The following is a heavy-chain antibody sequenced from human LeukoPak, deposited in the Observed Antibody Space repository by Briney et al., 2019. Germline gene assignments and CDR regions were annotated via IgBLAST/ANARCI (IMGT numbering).Heavy chain of an antibody. J-gene: IGHJ4*02. CDR1: GFTFSSYA. Sequence: GGSLRLSCAASGFTFSSYAIHWVRQAPGKGLEWVAIISYDGSNKHYADSVKGRFTISRDNSKNTLYLQMNSLRAEDTAVYYCAKDGSYYDFDYWGQGTLVTVSS. CDR2: ISYDGSNK. D-gene: IGHD1-26*01. CDR3: AKDGSYYDFDY. V-gene: IGHV3-30-3*01.